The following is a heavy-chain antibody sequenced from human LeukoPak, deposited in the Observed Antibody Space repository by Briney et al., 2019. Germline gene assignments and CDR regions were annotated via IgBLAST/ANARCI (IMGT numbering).Heavy chain of an antibody. Sequence: GGSLRLSCAASEFTFSIYAMSWVRQAPGKGLEWVSAISGSGGSTYYADSVKGRFTISRDNSKNTLYLQMNSLRAEDTAVYYCAKLGPGYYDSSGYAIDYWGQGTLVTVSS. CDR3: AKLGPGYYDSSGYAIDY. V-gene: IGHV3-23*01. CDR2: ISGSGGST. D-gene: IGHD3-22*01. J-gene: IGHJ4*02. CDR1: EFTFSIYA.